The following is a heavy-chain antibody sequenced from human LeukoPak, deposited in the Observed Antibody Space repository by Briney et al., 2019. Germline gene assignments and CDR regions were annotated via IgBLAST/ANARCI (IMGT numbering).Heavy chain of an antibody. V-gene: IGHV3-21*01. CDR2: ISSSSSYI. CDR1: GFTFSSYS. CDR3: ARDREYSYGPPDLGY. J-gene: IGHJ4*02. D-gene: IGHD5-18*01. Sequence: PGGSLRLSCAASGFTFSSYSMNWVRQAPGKGLEWVSSISSSSSYIYSADSVKGRFTISRDNAKNSLYLQMNRLRAEDTAVYYCARDREYSYGPPDLGYWGQGTLVTVSS.